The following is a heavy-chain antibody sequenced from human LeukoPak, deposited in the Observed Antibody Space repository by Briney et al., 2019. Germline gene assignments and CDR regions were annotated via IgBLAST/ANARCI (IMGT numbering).Heavy chain of an antibody. CDR1: GGSISSSSDY. V-gene: IGHV4-39*07. CDR2: IYYSGST. J-gene: IGHJ4*02. CDR3: ARLRGYYFDY. Sequence: PSETLSLTCIVSGGSISSSSDYWGWIRQPPGKGLEWIGSIYYSGSTYYNPSLKSRVTISVDTSKNQFSLKLGSVTAADTAVYYCARLRGYYFDYWGQGTLVTVSS.